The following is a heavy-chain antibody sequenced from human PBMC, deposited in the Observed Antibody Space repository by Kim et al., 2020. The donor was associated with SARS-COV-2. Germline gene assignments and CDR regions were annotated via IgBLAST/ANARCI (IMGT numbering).Heavy chain of an antibody. J-gene: IGHJ4*02. Sequence: PSGGSTSYAQKFQGRGTMTRDTSTSTVYMELSSLRSEDTAVYYCARLYDYWGQGTLVTVSS. V-gene: IGHV1-46*01. CDR2: PSGGST. CDR3: ARLYDY.